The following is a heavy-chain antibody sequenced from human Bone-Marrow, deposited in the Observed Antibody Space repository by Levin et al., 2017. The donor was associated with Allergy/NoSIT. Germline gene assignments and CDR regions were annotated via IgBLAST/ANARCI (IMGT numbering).Heavy chain of an antibody. CDR3: ANCLRGPKMATIGEQD. Sequence: GESLKISCAASGFTFSSYAMSWVRQAPGKGLEWVSAISGSGGSTYYADSVKGRFTISRDNSKNTLYLQMNSLRAEDTAVYYCANCLRGPKMATIGEQDWGQGTLVTVSS. D-gene: IGHD5-24*01. CDR1: GFTFSSYA. J-gene: IGHJ4*02. V-gene: IGHV3-23*01. CDR2: ISGSGGST.